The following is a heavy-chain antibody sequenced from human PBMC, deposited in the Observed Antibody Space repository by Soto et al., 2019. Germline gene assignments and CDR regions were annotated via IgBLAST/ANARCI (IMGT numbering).Heavy chain of an antibody. V-gene: IGHV3-53*01. Sequence: WGSLRLSCAASGFTVSTNYMSWVRQSPGKGLEWVSVIYTGGSTYYADSVKGRFTISRDNSKNRLFLQMNSLRAEDTAIYYCAKCMGSSWIGVIDNWGQGTMVTVYS. CDR1: GFTVSTNY. J-gene: IGHJ4*02. CDR2: IYTGGST. CDR3: AKCMGSSWIGVIDN. D-gene: IGHD6-13*01.